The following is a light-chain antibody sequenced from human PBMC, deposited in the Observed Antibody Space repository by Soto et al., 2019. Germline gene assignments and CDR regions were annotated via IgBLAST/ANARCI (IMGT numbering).Light chain of an antibody. V-gene: IGKV1-5*03. Sequence: DVRMTQSPSTLSGSVGDRVTITCRASQTISSWLAWYQQKPGKAPKLLIYKAYTLKSGVPSRFSGSGSGTEFTLTISSLQADDFATYYCQQSDTYPLTFGQRTRLEIK. CDR2: KAY. J-gene: IGKJ5*01. CDR3: QQSDTYPLT. CDR1: QTISSW.